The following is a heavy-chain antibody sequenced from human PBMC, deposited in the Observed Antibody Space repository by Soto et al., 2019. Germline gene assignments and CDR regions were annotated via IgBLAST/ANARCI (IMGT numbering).Heavy chain of an antibody. CDR1: GGSLSGYY. CDR3: ARGQEGVVATH. CDR2: VKDGGHT. D-gene: IGHD5-12*01. V-gene: IGHV4-34*01. Sequence: QVQLQQWGAGLLKPSETLSLNCAVTGGSLSGYYWSWIRQPPGKGLEWIAEVKDGGHTNYSPSLRGRVTISSDTSNNQFYLRLNSVTAADTGVYYCARGQEGVVATHWDQGSLVTVSS. J-gene: IGHJ4*02.